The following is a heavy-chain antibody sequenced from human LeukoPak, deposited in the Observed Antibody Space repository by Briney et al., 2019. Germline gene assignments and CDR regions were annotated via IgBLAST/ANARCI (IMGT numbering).Heavy chain of an antibody. J-gene: IGHJ4*02. CDR3: ARRGFFDY. V-gene: IGHV4-59*01. Sequence: SETLSLTCTVSGGSISGYYWSWIRQPPGKGLEWIGNIFSGSTKYKPSLKSRVTISVDTSKNQFSLRLSSVTAADTAVYYCARRGFFDYWGQGTLVTVSS. CDR1: GGSISGYY. D-gene: IGHD3-10*01. CDR2: IFSGST.